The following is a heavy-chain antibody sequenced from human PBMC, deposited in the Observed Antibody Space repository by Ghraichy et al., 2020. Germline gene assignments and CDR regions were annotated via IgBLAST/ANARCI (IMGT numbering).Heavy chain of an antibody. CDR2: INGLSRTI. D-gene: IGHD4-17*01. Sequence: GGSLRLSCAASGFTFSSYSMNWVRQAPGKGLEWVSYINGLSRTIYYADSVKGRFTISRDNAKNSLYLQLNSLRNEDTAVYYCARGIGGDMPHYYYNYYMDVWGKGTTVIVSS. V-gene: IGHV3-48*02. CDR3: ARGIGGDMPHYYYNYYMDV. CDR1: GFTFSSYS. J-gene: IGHJ6*03.